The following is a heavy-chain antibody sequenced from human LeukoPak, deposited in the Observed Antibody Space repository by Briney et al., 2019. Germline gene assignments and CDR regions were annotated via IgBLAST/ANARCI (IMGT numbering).Heavy chain of an antibody. CDR2: ISSSSSYI. J-gene: IGHJ4*02. V-gene: IGHV3-21*04. CDR1: GFTFSSYS. D-gene: IGHD6-13*01. CDR3: ARVSTSAAAGTIPFDY. Sequence: GGSLRLSCAASGFTFSSYSMNWVRQAPGKGLEWVSSISSSSSYIYYADSVKGRFTISRDNAKNSLYLQMNSLRAEDTAVYYCARVSTSAAAGTIPFDYWGQGTLVTVSS.